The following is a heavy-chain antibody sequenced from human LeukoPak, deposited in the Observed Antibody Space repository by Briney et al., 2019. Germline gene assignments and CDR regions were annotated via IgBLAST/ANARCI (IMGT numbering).Heavy chain of an antibody. J-gene: IGHJ4*02. V-gene: IGHV4-4*07. CDR1: GGSISKYY. D-gene: IGHD3-10*01. CDR3: ASGYGSGSYLY. CDR2: IFTSGSA. Sequence: SETLSLTCTVSGGSISKYYLSWIRQPAGKGLEWIGRIFTSGSATSSPSLKSRVTMSADTSKNQFSLNLSSVTAADTAVYFCASGYGSGSYLYWGQGILVTVSS.